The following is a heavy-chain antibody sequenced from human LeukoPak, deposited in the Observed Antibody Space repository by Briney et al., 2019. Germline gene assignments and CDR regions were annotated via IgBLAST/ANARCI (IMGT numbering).Heavy chain of an antibody. CDR3: AKDIHTWIQLWLDY. CDR1: GFTFDDYA. V-gene: IGHV3-9*01. Sequence: GGSLRLSCAASGFTFDDYAMHWVRQAPGKGLEWVSGISWNSGSIGYADSVKGRFTISRDNAKNSLYLQMNSLRAEDTALYYCAKDIHTWIQLWLDYWGQGTLVTVSS. CDR2: ISWNSGSI. J-gene: IGHJ4*02. D-gene: IGHD5-18*01.